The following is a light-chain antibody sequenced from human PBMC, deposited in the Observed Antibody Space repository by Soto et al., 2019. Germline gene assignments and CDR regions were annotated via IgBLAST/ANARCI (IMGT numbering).Light chain of an antibody. J-gene: IGKJ4*01. CDR3: QQANSFPLT. V-gene: IGKV1-12*01. CDR1: QGITNW. CDR2: AAS. Sequence: DIQMTQSPSSASASVGDRVSITWRASQGITNWLAWYQQKPGKAPKLLIYAASGLPSGVPSRFSGSGSGTDFTLTISSLQPEDFATYYCQQANSFPLTFGGGTKVDIK.